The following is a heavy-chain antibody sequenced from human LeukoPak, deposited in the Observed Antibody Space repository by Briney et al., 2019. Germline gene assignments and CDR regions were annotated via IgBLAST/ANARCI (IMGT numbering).Heavy chain of an antibody. D-gene: IGHD4-17*01. V-gene: IGHV4-34*01. CDR2: INHSGST. J-gene: IGHJ4*02. Sequence: SETLSLTCTVSGGSISSYYWSWIRQPPGKGLEWIGEINHSGSTNYNPSLKSRVTISVDTSKNQFSLKLSSVTAADTAVYYCARINGYGDLDYWGQGTLVTVSS. CDR1: GGSISSYY. CDR3: ARINGYGDLDY.